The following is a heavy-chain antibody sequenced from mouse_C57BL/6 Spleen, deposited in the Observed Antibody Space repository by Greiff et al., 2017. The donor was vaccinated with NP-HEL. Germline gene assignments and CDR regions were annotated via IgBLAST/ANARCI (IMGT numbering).Heavy chain of an antibody. V-gene: IGHV3-1*01. CDR3: ARSDYDNYAMDY. CDR2: ISYSGST. Sequence: EVQLQQSGPGMVKPSQSLSLTCTVTGYSITSGYDWHWIRHFPGNKLEWMGYISYSGSTNYNPSLKSRISITHDTSKNHFFLKLNSVTTEDTATYYCARSDYDNYAMDYWGQGTSVTVSS. CDR1: GYSITSGYD. D-gene: IGHD2-4*01. J-gene: IGHJ4*01.